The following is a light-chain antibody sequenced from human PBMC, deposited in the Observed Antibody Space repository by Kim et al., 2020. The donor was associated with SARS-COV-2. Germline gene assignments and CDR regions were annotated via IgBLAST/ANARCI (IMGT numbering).Light chain of an antibody. CDR2: DNN. J-gene: IGLJ3*02. CDR3: GTWDSSLSAGV. V-gene: IGLV1-51*01. Sequence: GQKVPISCSGSSCNIGNSYVASYQQLPGTAPKLLIYDNNNRPSGIPDRFSGSKSCASATLCITGLQTGDEADYYCGTWDSSLSAGVFGGGTQLTVL. CDR1: SCNIGNSY.